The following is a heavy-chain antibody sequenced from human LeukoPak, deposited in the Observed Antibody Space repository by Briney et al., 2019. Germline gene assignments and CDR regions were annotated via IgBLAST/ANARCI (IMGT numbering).Heavy chain of an antibody. Sequence: GGSLRLSCAASGFTFSSYAMSWVRQAPGKGLEWVSAISGSGGSTYYADSVKGRFTISRDNSKNTLYLQMSSLRAEDTAVYYCANLYFYDSSGSPDYWGQGTLVTVSS. D-gene: IGHD3-22*01. V-gene: IGHV3-23*01. CDR2: ISGSGGST. CDR1: GFTFSSYA. J-gene: IGHJ4*02. CDR3: ANLYFYDSSGSPDY.